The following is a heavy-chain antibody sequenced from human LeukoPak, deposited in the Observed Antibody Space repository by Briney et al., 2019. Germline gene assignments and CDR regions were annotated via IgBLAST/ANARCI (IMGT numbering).Heavy chain of an antibody. CDR2: IIPILGIA. J-gene: IGHJ4*02. D-gene: IGHD3-22*01. V-gene: IGHV1-69*04. CDR1: GGTFSSYA. CDR3: ARETKPERNSSGKFQPPDY. Sequence: SVKVSCKASGGTFSSYAISWVRQAPGQGLEWMGRIIPILGIANYAQKFQGRVTITADKSTSTAYMELSSLRSEDTAVYYCARETKPERNSSGKFQPPDYWGQGTLVTVSS.